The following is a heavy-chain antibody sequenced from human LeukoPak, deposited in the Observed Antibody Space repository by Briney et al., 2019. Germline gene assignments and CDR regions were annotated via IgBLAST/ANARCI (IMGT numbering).Heavy chain of an antibody. J-gene: IGHJ4*02. D-gene: IGHD3-10*01. CDR3: ARGAVWFGDLSAFRPVDY. CDR1: GFTFSIYA. Sequence: GGSLRLSCAASGFTFSIYAMNWVRQAPGKGLVWVSHISTDGNNTGYADSVKGRLTISRDNAKNTLFLQMNSLRAEDTAVYYCARGAVWFGDLSAFRPVDYWGQGALVTVSS. V-gene: IGHV3-74*01. CDR2: ISTDGNNT.